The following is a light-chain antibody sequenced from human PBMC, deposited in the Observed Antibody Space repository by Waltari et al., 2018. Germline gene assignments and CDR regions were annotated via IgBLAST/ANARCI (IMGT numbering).Light chain of an antibody. Sequence: QSALTQPPSASGSPGQSVTISCPGTSIDIDDHDYGSSYQQHPAKAPKLLISEVNKRPSGVPNRFSASKSGNTASLTVSGLQAEDEADYYCSSYAGNNNLVFGGGTKLTVL. CDR1: SIDIDDHDY. CDR3: SSYAGNNNLV. CDR2: EVN. J-gene: IGLJ2*01. V-gene: IGLV2-8*01.